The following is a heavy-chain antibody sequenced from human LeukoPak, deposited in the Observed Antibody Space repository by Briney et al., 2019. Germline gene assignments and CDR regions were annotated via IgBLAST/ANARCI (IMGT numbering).Heavy chain of an antibody. Sequence: GASVKVSCKASGYTFTSYGISWVRQAPGQGLEWMGWISAYNGNTNYAQKLQGRVTMTTDTSTSTAYMELRSLRSDDTAVYYCARDRGYYDSSGYPAYYFDYWGQGTLVTVSS. V-gene: IGHV1-18*01. CDR2: ISAYNGNT. J-gene: IGHJ4*02. D-gene: IGHD3-22*01. CDR3: ARDRGYYDSSGYPAYYFDY. CDR1: GYTFTSYG.